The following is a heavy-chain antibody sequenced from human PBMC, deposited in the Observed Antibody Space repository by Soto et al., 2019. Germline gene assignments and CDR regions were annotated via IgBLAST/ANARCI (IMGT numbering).Heavy chain of an antibody. CDR3: ARDRIVGATSTRNWFDP. V-gene: IGHV6-1*01. J-gene: IGHJ5*02. D-gene: IGHD1-26*01. CDR2: TYFRSKWFN. CDR1: GDSVSSNSAA. Sequence: PSQTLSLTCAISGDSVSSNSAAWNWIRQSPSRGLEWLGRTYFRSKWFNDYAESVKGRMTIISDTSKNQLSLQLRSVTPEDTAVYYCARDRIVGATSTRNWFDPWGQGTLVTVSS.